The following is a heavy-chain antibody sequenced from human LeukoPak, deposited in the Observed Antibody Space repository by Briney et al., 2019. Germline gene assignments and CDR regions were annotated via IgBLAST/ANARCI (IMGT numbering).Heavy chain of an antibody. CDR2: IYPGDSDT. V-gene: IGHV5-51*01. CDR3: ARRSYYDSSGYPDY. J-gene: IGHJ4*02. D-gene: IGHD3-22*01. CDR1: GSRFTSYW. Sequence: GESLKISCKGSGSRFTSYWIAWVRQMPGKGLEWMGIIYPGDSDTRYSPSFQGQVTISADKSISTAYLQWSSLKASDTAMYYCARRSYYDSSGYPDYWGQGTLVTVSS.